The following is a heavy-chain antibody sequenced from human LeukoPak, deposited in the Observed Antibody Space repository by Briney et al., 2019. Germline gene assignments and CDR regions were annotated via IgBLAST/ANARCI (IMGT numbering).Heavy chain of an antibody. V-gene: IGHV3-53*01. CDR2: LYGGGGK. CDR1: GITVSSSH. D-gene: IGHD2/OR15-2a*01. CDR3: ARTSTYRFEY. J-gene: IGHJ4*02. Sequence: GGSLRPSCAGSGITVSSSHMSWVRQAPGKGLEWVSILYGGGGKYYADSVKGRFAISRDDSRNTLFLQMNSLRAEDTAVYYCARTSTYRFEYWGQGTLVTVSS.